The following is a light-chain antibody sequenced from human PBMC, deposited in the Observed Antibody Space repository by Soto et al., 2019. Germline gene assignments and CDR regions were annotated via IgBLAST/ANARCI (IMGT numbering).Light chain of an antibody. CDR3: SSYTSSSTPYV. Sequence: QSVLTQPASVSGSPGQSITISCTGTSSDVGGYNYVSWYQQHPGKAPKIMIYDVSNRPSGVSNRFTGSKYGITASLTISGLQAEDEADYYCSSYTSSSTPYVFGTGTKVTVL. J-gene: IGLJ1*01. V-gene: IGLV2-14*01. CDR2: DVS. CDR1: SSDVGGYNY.